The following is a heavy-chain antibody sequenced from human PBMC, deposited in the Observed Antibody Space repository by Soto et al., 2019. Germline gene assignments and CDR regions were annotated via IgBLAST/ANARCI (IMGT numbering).Heavy chain of an antibody. CDR2: IYSGGST. CDR3: AREVGHGWFDP. Sequence: EVQLVESGGGLVQPGGSLRLSCAASGFTVSSNYMSWVRQAPGRGLEWVSVIYSGGSTNYADSVKGRFTISRHNSKNTRYLQMNMRSAEDTAVYYCAREVGHGWFDPWGQGTLVTVSS. CDR1: GFTVSSNY. V-gene: IGHV3-53*04. J-gene: IGHJ5*02.